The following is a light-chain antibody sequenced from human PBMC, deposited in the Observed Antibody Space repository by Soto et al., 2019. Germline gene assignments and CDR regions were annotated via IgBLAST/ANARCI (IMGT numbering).Light chain of an antibody. V-gene: IGKV4-1*01. Sequence: DIVMTQFPDSLAVSLGERATINCKSSQSVLYSSNNKNYLAWYQQKPGQPPKLLIYWASTRDSGVPDRFSGSGSGTDFTLTISSLQAEDVAVYYCQQYYGTPYTFGQGTNLEIK. J-gene: IGKJ2*01. CDR3: QQYYGTPYT. CDR2: WAS. CDR1: QSVLYSSNNKNY.